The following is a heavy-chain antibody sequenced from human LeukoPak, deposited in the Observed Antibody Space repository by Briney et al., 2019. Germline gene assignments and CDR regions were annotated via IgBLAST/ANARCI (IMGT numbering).Heavy chain of an antibody. V-gene: IGHV1-18*01. J-gene: IGHJ3*02. CDR1: GYTFTSYG. Sequence: ASVKVSCKASGYTFTSYGVSWVRQAPGQGLEWMGWISAYNGNTNYAQKLQGRVIMTTDKSTSTAYMELRSLRSDDTAVYYCARDVTVTTFGSSPDAFDIWGQGTMVTVSS. D-gene: IGHD4-17*01. CDR2: ISAYNGNT. CDR3: ARDVTVTTFGSSPDAFDI.